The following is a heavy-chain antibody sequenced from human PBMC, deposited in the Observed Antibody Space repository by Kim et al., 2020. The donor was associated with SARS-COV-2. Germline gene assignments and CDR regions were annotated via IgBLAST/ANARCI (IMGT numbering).Heavy chain of an antibody. V-gene: IGHV1-18*01. D-gene: IGHD6-6*01. J-gene: IGHJ4*02. CDR3: ARTVYSSSSGGDLFDH. CDR1: GYSFNEYG. Sequence: ASVKVSCRASGYSFNEYGLSWVRHVPGQGLQWMGWIGTYTGNTKFAQRFQGRVAMTTDTSTYTAYLELRSLRSDDTAVYYCARTVYSSSSGGDLFDHWGQGTLVTVSS. CDR2: IGTYTGNT.